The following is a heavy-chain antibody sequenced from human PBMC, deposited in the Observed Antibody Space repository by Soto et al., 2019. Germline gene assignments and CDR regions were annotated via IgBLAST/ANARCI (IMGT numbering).Heavy chain of an antibody. J-gene: IGHJ4*02. CDR1: GGSISSSSYY. CDR2: IYYSGST. V-gene: IGHV4-39*01. Sequence: SETLSLTCTVSGGSISSSSYYWGWIRQPPGKGLEWIGSIYYSGSTYYNPSLKSRVTISVDTSKNQFSLKLSSVTAADTAVYYCARSRVLREDIVVVPAAMDYWGKGTLVTV. D-gene: IGHD2-2*01. CDR3: ARSRVLREDIVVVPAAMDY.